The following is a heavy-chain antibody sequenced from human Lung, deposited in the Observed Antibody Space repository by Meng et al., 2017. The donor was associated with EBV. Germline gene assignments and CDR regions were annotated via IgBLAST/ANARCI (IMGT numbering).Heavy chain of an antibody. CDR1: GISAYW. V-gene: IGHV3-74*01. Sequence: GLVXPXXSLRLFCVGSGISAYWVHWVRQVPGKGLVWVSRINEDGNIVNYADSVKGRFTIFRDNAKNTVSLQMNSLRVEDTALYYCAKDCFGPRDYWGQGTLVTVSS. J-gene: IGHJ4*02. CDR3: AKDCFGPRDY. D-gene: IGHD3-10*01. CDR2: INEDGNIV.